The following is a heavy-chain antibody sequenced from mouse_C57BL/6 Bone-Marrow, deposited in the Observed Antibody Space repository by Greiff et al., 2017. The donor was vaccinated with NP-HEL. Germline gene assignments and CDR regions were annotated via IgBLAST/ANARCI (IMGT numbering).Heavy chain of an antibody. J-gene: IGHJ2*01. CDR2: IYPGDGVT. V-gene: IGHV1-80*01. Sequence: QVQLQQSGAELVKPGASVKISCKASGYAFSSYWMNWVKQRPGKGLEWIGQIYPGDGVTNYNGKLKGKATLTADKSSRRAYMQLSSLTSEDSAVYFCARNHPPYFYYWGQGTTLTVSS. CDR1: GYAFSSYW. CDR3: ARNHPPYFYY.